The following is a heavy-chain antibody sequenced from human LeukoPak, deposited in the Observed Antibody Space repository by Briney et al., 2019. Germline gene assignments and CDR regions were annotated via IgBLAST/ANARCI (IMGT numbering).Heavy chain of an antibody. CDR1: GYTFTGYY. CDR2: INPNSGGT. J-gene: IGHJ5*02. V-gene: IGHV1-2*02. Sequence: ASVEVSCKASGYTFTGYYMHWVRQAPGQGLEWMGWINPNSGGTNYAQKFQGRVTMTRDTSISTAYMELSRLRSDDTAVYYCARDVQYSSSGNYNWFDPWGQGTLVTVSS. CDR3: ARDVQYSSSGNYNWFDP. D-gene: IGHD6-6*01.